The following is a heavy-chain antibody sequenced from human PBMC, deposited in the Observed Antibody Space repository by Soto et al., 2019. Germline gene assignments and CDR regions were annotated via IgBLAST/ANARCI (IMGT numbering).Heavy chain of an antibody. Sequence: ASVKVSCKASGYTFTSYAMHWVRQAPGQRLEWMGWINAGNGNTKYSQKFQGRVTITRDTSAGTAYMELSSLRSEDTAVYYCARDRGYLLWSYDAFDIWGQGTMVTVSS. CDR2: INAGNGNT. CDR3: ARDRGYLLWSYDAFDI. J-gene: IGHJ3*02. D-gene: IGHD3-10*01. V-gene: IGHV1-3*01. CDR1: GYTFTSYA.